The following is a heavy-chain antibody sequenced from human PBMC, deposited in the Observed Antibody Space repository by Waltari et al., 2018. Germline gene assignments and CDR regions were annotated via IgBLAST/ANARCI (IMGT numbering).Heavy chain of an antibody. J-gene: IGHJ4*02. V-gene: IGHV4-61*02. Sequence: QVQLQESGPGLVKPSQTLSPTCAVSGASISSSNYWTWIRQPAGKGLGWIGLIYTSGSTNYNPSLKSRVTISVDASKNQFSLKLSSVTAADTAVYYCARELGNWGQGTLVTVSA. CDR3: ARELGN. CDR2: IYTSGST. CDR1: GASISSSNY.